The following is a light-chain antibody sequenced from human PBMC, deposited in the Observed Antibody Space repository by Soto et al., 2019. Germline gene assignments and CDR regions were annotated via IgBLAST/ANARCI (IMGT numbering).Light chain of an antibody. J-gene: IGKJ5*01. Sequence: EIVLTQSPATLSLSPGERATLSCRASQSVSSFLAWYRQKPGQAPRLLIYDASNRATGIPARFSGSGSGTDFTLTISSLEPEDFAVYYCQQRSIWPITFGQGTRLEIK. CDR1: QSVSSF. V-gene: IGKV3-11*01. CDR3: QQRSIWPIT. CDR2: DAS.